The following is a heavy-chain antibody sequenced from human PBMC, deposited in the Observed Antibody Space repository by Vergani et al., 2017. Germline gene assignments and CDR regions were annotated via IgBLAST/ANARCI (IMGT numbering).Heavy chain of an antibody. Sequence: EVQLVESGGGLVKPGGSLRLSCAASGFTFSNAWMSWVRQAPGKGLEWVGRIKSKTDGGTTDYAAPVKGRFTISRDDSKNTLYLQMNSLKTEDTAVYYCTTQRVRSGSYFQDLGYWGQGTLVTVSS. CDR3: TTQRVRSGSYFQDLGY. V-gene: IGHV3-15*01. CDR2: IKSKTDGGTT. CDR1: GFTFSNAW. J-gene: IGHJ4*02. D-gene: IGHD1-26*01.